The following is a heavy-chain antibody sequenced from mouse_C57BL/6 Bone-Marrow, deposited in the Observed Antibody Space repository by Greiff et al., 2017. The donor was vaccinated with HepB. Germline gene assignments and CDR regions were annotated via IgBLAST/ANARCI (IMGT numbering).Heavy chain of an antibody. CDR3: ARLYGSSYRYFDV. CDR1: GFTFSDYY. D-gene: IGHD1-1*01. CDR2: INYDGSST. J-gene: IGHJ1*03. V-gene: IGHV5-16*01. Sequence: EVHLVESEGGLVQPGSSMKLSCTASGFTFSDYYMAWVRQVPEKGLEWVANINYDGSSTYYLDSLKSRFIISRDNAKNILYLQMSSLKSEDTATYYCARLYGSSYRYFDVWGTGTTVTVSS.